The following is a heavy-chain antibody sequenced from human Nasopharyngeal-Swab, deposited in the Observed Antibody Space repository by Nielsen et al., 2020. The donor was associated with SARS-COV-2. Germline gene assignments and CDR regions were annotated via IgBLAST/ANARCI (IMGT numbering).Heavy chain of an antibody. D-gene: IGHD3-9*01. J-gene: IGHJ4*02. CDR3: ALPTWALRSFDLLLHF. V-gene: IGHV3-23*01. Sequence: GGSLKLSCAASGFTFSSSGMDWVRQAPGKGLEWVSTVTSSGSSTYYADSVKGRFTISRDNSKNTLYLQMGSLRAEDTAVYYCALPTWALRSFDLLLHFWGQGTVVTVSS. CDR2: VTSSGSST. CDR1: GFTFSSSG.